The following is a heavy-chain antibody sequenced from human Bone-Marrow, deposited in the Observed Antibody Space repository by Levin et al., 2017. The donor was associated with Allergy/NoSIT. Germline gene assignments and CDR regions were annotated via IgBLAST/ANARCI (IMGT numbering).Heavy chain of an antibody. V-gene: IGHV4-34*01. CDR1: GGSFSGYY. Sequence: SETLSLTCAVYGGSFSGYYWSWIRQPPGKGLEWIGEINHSGSTNYNPSLKSRVTISVDTSKNQFSLKLSSVTAADTAVYYCARGRGTMIVPVGAFDIWGKGTMVTVSS. CDR2: INHSGST. D-gene: IGHD3-22*01. J-gene: IGHJ3*02. CDR3: ARGRGTMIVPVGAFDI.